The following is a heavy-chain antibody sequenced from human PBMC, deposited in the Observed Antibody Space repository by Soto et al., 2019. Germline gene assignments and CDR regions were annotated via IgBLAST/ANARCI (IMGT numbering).Heavy chain of an antibody. V-gene: IGHV3-48*02. Sequence: VGSLRLSCAASGFTFRNYNMNWVRQAPGKGLEWVSHISTTSNTIYYADSVKGRLTISRDNAKNSLYLQMNSLRDEDTAVYYCAGGLVLRFLVWYLDLWGRGTLVRVSS. J-gene: IGHJ2*01. D-gene: IGHD3-3*01. CDR2: ISTTSNTI. CDR1: GFTFRNYN. CDR3: AGGLVLRFLVWYLDL.